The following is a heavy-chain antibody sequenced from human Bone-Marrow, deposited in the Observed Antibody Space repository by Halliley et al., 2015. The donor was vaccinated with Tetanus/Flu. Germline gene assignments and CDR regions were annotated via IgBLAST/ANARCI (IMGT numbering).Heavy chain of an antibody. CDR2: IYYTGSV. CDR1: GGSITTYY. Sequence: TLSLTCKVSGGSITTYYWSWIRQPPGKGLEWIGYIYYTGSVNRNPSLKSRVTMSVDTSKNQFSLKLTSVTAADTAVYYCARVDEGQGAVDSWGQGTLVIVSS. J-gene: IGHJ4*02. CDR3: ARVDEGQGAVDS. D-gene: IGHD3-16*01. V-gene: IGHV4-59*01.